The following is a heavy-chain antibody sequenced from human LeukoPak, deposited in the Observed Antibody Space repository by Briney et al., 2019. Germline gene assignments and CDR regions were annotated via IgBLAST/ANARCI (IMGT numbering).Heavy chain of an antibody. Sequence: SETLSLTCAIYGGSFDDYYWSWIRQSPGKGLEWIGEILQSGDTNYNPSLKSRVTISLDTPKNQFSLKLMSVTAADTAVYYCASLMQGSGSYSNYYYGIDVWGKGTTVIVSS. CDR3: ASLMQGSGSYSNYYYGIDV. CDR2: ILQSGDT. J-gene: IGHJ6*04. CDR1: GGSFDDYY. V-gene: IGHV4-34*12. D-gene: IGHD3-10*01.